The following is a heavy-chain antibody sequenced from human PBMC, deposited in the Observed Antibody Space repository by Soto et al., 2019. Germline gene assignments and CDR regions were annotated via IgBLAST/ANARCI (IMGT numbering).Heavy chain of an antibody. CDR1: GFTFSSYG. V-gene: IGHV3-30*18. Sequence: QVQLVESGGGVVQPGRSLRLSCAASGFTFSSYGMHWVRQAPGKGLEWVAVISYDGSNKYYADSVKGRFTISRDNSTNTLYLHMNSLRAEDTAVYYCGKVYGGNSFWYFDLWGRGTLVTVSS. CDR3: GKVYGGNSFWYFDL. CDR2: ISYDGSNK. D-gene: IGHD4-17*01. J-gene: IGHJ2*01.